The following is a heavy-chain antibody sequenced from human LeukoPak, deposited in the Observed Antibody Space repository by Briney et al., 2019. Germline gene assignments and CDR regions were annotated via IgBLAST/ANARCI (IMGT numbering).Heavy chain of an antibody. J-gene: IGHJ5*02. Sequence: GGSLRLSCEVSGFTFRSYAMSWVRQAPGQGLEWVSGISGSGDKTYYADSVKGRFTISRDNSKDTLYLQMNILRAEDTAVYYCARDDTGWFDPRGQGTLVTVSS. CDR2: ISGSGDKT. CDR3: ARDDTGWFDP. CDR1: GFTFRSYA. V-gene: IGHV3-23*01.